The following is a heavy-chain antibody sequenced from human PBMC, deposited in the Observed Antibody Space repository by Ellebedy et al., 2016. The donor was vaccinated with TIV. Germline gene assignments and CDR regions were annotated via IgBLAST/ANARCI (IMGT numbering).Heavy chain of an antibody. CDR1: GFTFDDYG. D-gene: IGHD2-15*01. V-gene: IGHV3-74*01. CDR3: TRVVDY. Sequence: PGGSLRLSCAASGFTFDDYGMSRVRQVPGKGLVWVSRISPDGSTTTYADSVKGRFTISRDNAKNTLFLQMNSLGAEDTAVYYCTRVVDYWGQGTLVTVSS. CDR2: ISPDGSTT. J-gene: IGHJ4*02.